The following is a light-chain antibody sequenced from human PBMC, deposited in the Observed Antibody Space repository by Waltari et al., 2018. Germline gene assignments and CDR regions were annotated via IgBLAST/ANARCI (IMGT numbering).Light chain of an antibody. CDR3: QQYYSPPFT. CDR2: WAS. V-gene: IGKV4-1*01. CDR1: QTVLYSSNSKNY. Sequence: DIVLTQSPDSLAVSLGERATINCRSSQTVLYSSNSKNYLAWYQRKPGQPPKLLIYWASTRESGVPDRFSGSGSGTDFTLTISSLQAEDVAVYYCQQYYSPPFTFGQGTKLGIK. J-gene: IGKJ2*01.